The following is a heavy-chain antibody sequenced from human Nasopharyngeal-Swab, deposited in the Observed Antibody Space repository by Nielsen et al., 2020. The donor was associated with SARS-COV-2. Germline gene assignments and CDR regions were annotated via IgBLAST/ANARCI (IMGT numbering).Heavy chain of an antibody. Sequence: WVGQAPGQRLEWMGWINAGNGNTKYSQKFQGRVTITRDTSASTAYMELSSLRSEDTAVYYCSTIFGVVSPVYWGQGTLVTVSS. CDR2: INAGNGNT. V-gene: IGHV1-3*01. CDR3: STIFGVVSPVY. D-gene: IGHD3-3*01. J-gene: IGHJ4*02.